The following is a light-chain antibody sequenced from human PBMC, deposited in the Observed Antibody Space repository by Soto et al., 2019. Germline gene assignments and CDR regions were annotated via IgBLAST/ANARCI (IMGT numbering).Light chain of an antibody. Sequence: EIVMTQSPATLSVSPGERATLSCRASQSVSSNLAWYQQKPGQAPRLLIYAASTRATGIPARFSGSGSGTEFTLTISSLQSEDSATYYCQQYITHPYTFGQGTKVDIK. CDR2: AAS. CDR3: QQYITHPYT. V-gene: IGKV3-15*01. CDR1: QSVSSN. J-gene: IGKJ2*01.